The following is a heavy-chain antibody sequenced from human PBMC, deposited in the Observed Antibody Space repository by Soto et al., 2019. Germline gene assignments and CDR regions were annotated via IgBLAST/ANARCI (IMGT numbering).Heavy chain of an antibody. CDR3: ARYKANYYYGMDV. CDR1: GGSISSYY. Sequence: SETLSLTCTVSGGSISSYYWSWIRQPPGKGLEWIGYIYYSGITNYNPSLKSRVTISVDTSKNQFSLKLSSVTAADTAVYYCARYKANYYYGMDVWGQGTTVTVSS. D-gene: IGHD1-20*01. V-gene: IGHV4-59*01. J-gene: IGHJ6*02. CDR2: IYYSGIT.